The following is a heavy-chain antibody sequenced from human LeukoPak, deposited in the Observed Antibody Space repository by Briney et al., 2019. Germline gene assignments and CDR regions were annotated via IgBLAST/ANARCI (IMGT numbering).Heavy chain of an antibody. J-gene: IGHJ4*02. Sequence: GGSLRLSCAASGFTFSDYSMDWVRQAPGKGLEWVSYISSSSTTIFYADSVKGRFTISRDNAKNSLFLQMNGLRDEDTALYYCARERVIAAAGDGFDSWGQGTLVTVSS. D-gene: IGHD2-21*01. CDR3: ARERVIAAAGDGFDS. V-gene: IGHV3-48*02. CDR2: ISSSSTTI. CDR1: GFTFSDYS.